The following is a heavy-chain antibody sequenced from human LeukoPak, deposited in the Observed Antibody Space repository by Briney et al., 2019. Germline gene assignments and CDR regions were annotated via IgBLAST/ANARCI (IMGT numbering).Heavy chain of an antibody. CDR2: ISSSSSYI. V-gene: IGHV3-21*01. CDR3: ARDRVGATPWSVDY. D-gene: IGHD1-26*01. CDR1: GFTFSSYS. Sequence: GGSLRLSCAASGFTFSSYSMNWVRQAPGKGLEWVSSISSSSSYIYYADSVKGRFTISRDNAKNSLYLQMNSLRAEDTAVYYCARDRVGATPWSVDYWGQGTLVTVSS. J-gene: IGHJ4*02.